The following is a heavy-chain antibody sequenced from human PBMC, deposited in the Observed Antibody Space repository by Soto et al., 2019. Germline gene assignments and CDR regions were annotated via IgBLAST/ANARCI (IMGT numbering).Heavy chain of an antibody. D-gene: IGHD3-9*01. V-gene: IGHV3-23*01. CDR1: GFTFSSYA. J-gene: IGHJ6*03. CDR2: ISGSGGST. CDR3: AKDPLFWDYTGPAMDV. Sequence: GGSLRLSCAASGFTFSSYAMSWVRQAPGKGLEWVSAISGSGGSTYYADSVKGRFTISRDNSKNTLYLQMNSLRAEDTAVYYCAKDPLFWDYTGPAMDVWGKGTTVTVSS.